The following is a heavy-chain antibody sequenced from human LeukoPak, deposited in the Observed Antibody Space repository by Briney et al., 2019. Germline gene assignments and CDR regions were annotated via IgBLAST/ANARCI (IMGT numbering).Heavy chain of an antibody. J-gene: IGHJ3*02. D-gene: IGHD3-10*01. V-gene: IGHV4-39*01. CDR2: IYYSGST. CDR3: ARRTQVLLWFGESRDAFDI. Sequence: SETLSLTCTVSGGSISSSSYYWGWIRQPPGKGLEWIGSIYYSGSTYYNPSLKSRVTISVDTSKNQFSLKLSSVTAADTAVYYCARRTQVLLWFGESRDAFDIWGQGTMVTVSS. CDR1: GGSISSSSYY.